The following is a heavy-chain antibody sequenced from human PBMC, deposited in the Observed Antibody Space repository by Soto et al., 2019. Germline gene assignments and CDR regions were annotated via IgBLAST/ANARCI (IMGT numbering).Heavy chain of an antibody. D-gene: IGHD2-21*01. CDR1: GGSISSGSSY. Sequence: QLQLQESGPGLAKPSETLSLTCSVSGGSISSGSSYWGWIRQPPGKGLEWIGNLYYSGSTYYNPPLRSRVTISVDTPKNRFSLRLSSVTAADTAVYYCARQGCWACELDYWGQGTLVTVSS. CDR2: LYYSGST. V-gene: IGHV4-39*01. CDR3: ARQGCWACELDY. J-gene: IGHJ4*02.